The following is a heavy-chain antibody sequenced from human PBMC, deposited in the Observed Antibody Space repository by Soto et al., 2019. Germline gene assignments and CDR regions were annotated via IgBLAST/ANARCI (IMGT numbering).Heavy chain of an antibody. J-gene: IGHJ4*02. CDR2: IYTSGST. D-gene: IGHD5-18*01. CDR3: AREKSVKVDTAMALDY. V-gene: IGHV4-4*07. Sequence: PSETLSLTCTVSVGSIISYYWSWIRQPAGKGLEWIGRIYTSGSTNYNPSLKSRVTMSVDTSKNQFSLKLSSVTAADTAVYYCAREKSVKVDTAMALDYWGQGTLVT. CDR1: VGSIISYY.